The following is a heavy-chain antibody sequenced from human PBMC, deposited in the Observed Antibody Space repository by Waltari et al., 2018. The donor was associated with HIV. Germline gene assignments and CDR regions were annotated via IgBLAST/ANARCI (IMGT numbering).Heavy chain of an antibody. CDR2: IYYIGST. CDR3: ARHSRITMIGNWFDP. D-gene: IGHD3-22*01. CDR1: GGSISSSSYY. Sequence: QLQLQESGPGLVKPSETLSLTCTVSGGSISSSSYYWGWIRQPPGKGLGWIGSIYYIGSTYYTPSIKVRVTISVDTSKNQFSLKLSAVTAADTAVYYCARHSRITMIGNWFDPWGQGTLVTVSS. V-gene: IGHV4-39*01. J-gene: IGHJ5*02.